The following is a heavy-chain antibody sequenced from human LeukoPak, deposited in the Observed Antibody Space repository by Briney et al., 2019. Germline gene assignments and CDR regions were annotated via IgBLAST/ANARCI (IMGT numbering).Heavy chain of an antibody. CDR3: VRQRYYYDSSGPYFDY. D-gene: IGHD3-22*01. Sequence: GGPLRLSCAASGFTFSSYALNWVRQAPGKGLEWVSAISGSGGSTYYADSVKGRFTISRDNSKNTLYLQMNSLRAEDTAVYYCVRQRYYYDSSGPYFDYWGQGALVTVSS. CDR2: ISGSGGST. V-gene: IGHV3-23*01. J-gene: IGHJ4*02. CDR1: GFTFSSYA.